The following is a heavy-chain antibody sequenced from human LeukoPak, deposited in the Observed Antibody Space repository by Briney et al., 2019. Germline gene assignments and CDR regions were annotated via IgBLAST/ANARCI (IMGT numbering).Heavy chain of an antibody. CDR3: ARLRPGIAVATFDY. CDR2: IYYSGST. CDR1: GGSISSYY. V-gene: IGHV4-59*01. J-gene: IGHJ4*02. Sequence: PSETLSLTCTVSGGSISSYYWSWIRQPPGKGLEWIGYIYYSGSTNYSPSLKSRVTISVDTSKNQFSLKLSSVTAADTAVYYCARLRPGIAVATFDYWGQGTLVTVSS. D-gene: IGHD6-19*01.